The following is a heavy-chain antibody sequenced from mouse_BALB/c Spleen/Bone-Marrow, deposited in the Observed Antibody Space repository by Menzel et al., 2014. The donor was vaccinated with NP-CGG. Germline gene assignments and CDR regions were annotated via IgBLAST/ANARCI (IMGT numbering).Heavy chain of an antibody. D-gene: IGHD2-10*02. CDR1: GLTFSDFY. CDR2: SRNKAKYYTT. Sequence: EVQLQQSGGGLVQPGDSLKLSCATSGLTFSDFYMEWVRQPPGKRLEWIAASRNKAKYYTTEYSASVKGRFIVSRGTSQSVLYLQMNALRAEDTAIYYCARDVGYGNYFVYWGQGTLVTVSA. V-gene: IGHV7-1*02. CDR3: ARDVGYGNYFVY. J-gene: IGHJ3*01.